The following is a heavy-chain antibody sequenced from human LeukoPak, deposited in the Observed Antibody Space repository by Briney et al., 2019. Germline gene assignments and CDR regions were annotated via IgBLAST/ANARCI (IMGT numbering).Heavy chain of an antibody. J-gene: IGHJ4*02. D-gene: IGHD4-17*01. V-gene: IGHV3-21*01. Sequence: GGSLRLSCAASGFTFSSYSMNWVRQAPGKGLEWVSSISSSSSYIYYADSVKGRFTISRDNAKNSLYLQMNSLRAEDTAVYYCAREVYDYGDYVDYWGQGTLVTVSS. CDR3: AREVYDYGDYVDY. CDR2: ISSSSSYI. CDR1: GFTFSSYS.